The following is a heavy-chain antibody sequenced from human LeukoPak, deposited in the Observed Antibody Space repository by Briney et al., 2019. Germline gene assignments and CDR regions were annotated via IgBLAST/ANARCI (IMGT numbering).Heavy chain of an antibody. Sequence: GSLRLSCAASGFTFSSYSMNWVRQAPGKGLEWVSSISSGSSYIYYADSVKGRFTISRDNAKNSLYLQMNSLRAEDTAVYYCARDDIAVATCFDYWGQGTLVTVSS. J-gene: IGHJ4*02. CDR2: ISSGSSYI. D-gene: IGHD6-19*01. CDR3: ARDDIAVATCFDY. CDR1: GFTFSSYS. V-gene: IGHV3-21*01.